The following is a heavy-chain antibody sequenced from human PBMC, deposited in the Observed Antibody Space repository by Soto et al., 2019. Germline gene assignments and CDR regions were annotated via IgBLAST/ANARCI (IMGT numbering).Heavy chain of an antibody. CDR1: GNTFTNFG. J-gene: IGHJ5*02. CDR2: ISPYTDDP. V-gene: IGHV1-18*01. CDR3: ARVIPGPEAWFHP. Sequence: QGQLVQSGVEVKKPGASVKVSCTASGNTFTNFGVTWVRQAPGQGLEWMGWISPYTDDPSYAQKLQGRVTMTIDTSTSTAYLDLRRLTSDDTAVYYCARVIPGPEAWFHPWGQVTLVTVSS. D-gene: IGHD2-2*01.